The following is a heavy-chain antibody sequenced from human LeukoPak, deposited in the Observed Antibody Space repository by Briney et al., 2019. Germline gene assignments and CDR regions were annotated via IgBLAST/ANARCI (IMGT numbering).Heavy chain of an antibody. CDR2: IYYGGTT. CDR3: ARHGGTLDYFDS. CDR1: NGSISTYY. V-gene: IGHV4-59*08. D-gene: IGHD1-26*01. Sequence: SETLSLTCSVSNGSISTYYWSWIRQSPGKGQEWNGYIYYGGTTSYNPSLKRRVTISVDSPKNHFSLRLTSLTAADTALYYCARHGGTLDYFDSWGPGSLVIVSS. J-gene: IGHJ4*02.